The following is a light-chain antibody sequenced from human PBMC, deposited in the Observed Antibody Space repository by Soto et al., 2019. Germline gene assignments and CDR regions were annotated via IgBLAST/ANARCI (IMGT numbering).Light chain of an antibody. V-gene: IGLV2-14*01. Sequence: QSALTQPASVSGSPGQSVTISCTGASSDVGGYDYVSWYQQHPGKAPKLILYEVNNRPSGVSNHFSGSKSGNTASLIISGLQADDEADYYCSSYSTTSTLVFGSWTKLTVL. CDR1: SSDVGGYDY. J-gene: IGLJ1*01. CDR3: SSYSTTSTLV. CDR2: EVN.